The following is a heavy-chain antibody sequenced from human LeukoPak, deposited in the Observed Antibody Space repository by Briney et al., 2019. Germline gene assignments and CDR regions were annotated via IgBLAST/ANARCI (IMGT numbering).Heavy chain of an antibody. D-gene: IGHD3-22*01. CDR1: GFTVSSNY. J-gene: IGHJ4*02. Sequence: GGSLRLSCAASGFTVSSNYMSWVRQAPGKGLEWVSAIYSGGSTYYADSVTGRFTISRNNSKNTLYLQMNSLRAEDTAVYYCAIELGNYYDSSGYSDYWGQGTLVTVSS. V-gene: IGHV3-66*01. CDR3: AIELGNYYDSSGYSDY. CDR2: IYSGGST.